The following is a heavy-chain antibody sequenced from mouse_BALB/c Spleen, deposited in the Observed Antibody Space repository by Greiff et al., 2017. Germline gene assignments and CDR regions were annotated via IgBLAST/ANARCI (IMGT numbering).Heavy chain of an antibody. Sequence: VQLQQSGPSLVQPSQSLSITCTVSGFSLTSYGVHWVRQSPGKGLEWLGVIWSGGSTDYNAAFISRLSISKDNSKSQVFFKMNSLQANDTAIYYCARSTMITTAWFAYWGQGTLVTVSA. CDR3: ARSTMITTAWFAY. CDR2: IWSGGST. CDR1: GFSLTSYG. J-gene: IGHJ3*01. V-gene: IGHV2-2*02. D-gene: IGHD2-4*01.